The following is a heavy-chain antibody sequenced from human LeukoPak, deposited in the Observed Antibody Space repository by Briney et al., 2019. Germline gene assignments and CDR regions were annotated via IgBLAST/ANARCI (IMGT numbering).Heavy chain of an antibody. CDR2: ISAIGGST. V-gene: IGHV3-23*01. CDR1: GFSFSSYG. CDR3: AKPRQQLVRYGLDV. J-gene: IGHJ6*02. Sequence: PGGSLRLSCVASGFSFSSYGMNWVRQAPGKGLEWVSAISAIGGSTYYADSVKGRFTISRDNSKSTLYLQMNSLRSEDTAVYYCAKPRQQLVRYGLDVWGQGTTVIVSS. D-gene: IGHD6-6*01.